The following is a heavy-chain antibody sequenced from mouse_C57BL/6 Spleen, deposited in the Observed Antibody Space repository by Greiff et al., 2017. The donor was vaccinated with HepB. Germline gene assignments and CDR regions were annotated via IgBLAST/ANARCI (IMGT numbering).Heavy chain of an antibody. CDR3: ATPHYDGYWGFAY. CDR2: INPNNGGT. D-gene: IGHD2-3*01. V-gene: IGHV1-18*01. Sequence: VQLKESGPELVKPGASVKIPCKASGYTFTDYNMDWVKQSHGKSLEWIGDINPNNGGTIYNQKFKGKATLTVDKSSSTAYMELRSLTSEDTAVYYCATPHYDGYWGFAYWGQGTLVTVSA. CDR1: GYTFTDYN. J-gene: IGHJ3*01.